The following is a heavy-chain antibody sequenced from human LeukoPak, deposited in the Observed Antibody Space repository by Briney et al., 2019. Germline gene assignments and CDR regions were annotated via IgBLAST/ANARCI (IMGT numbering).Heavy chain of an antibody. V-gene: IGHV3-73*01. Sequence: GGSLRLSCAASGFTFSGSAMHWVRQASGKGLEWVSRIRSKTNSYATAYAASVKGRFTISRDDSKNTAYLQMNSLKTEDTAVYYCARRNSGSYSGSDYWGQGTLVTVSS. CDR2: IRSKTNSYAT. D-gene: IGHD1-26*01. CDR3: ARRNSGSYSGSDY. J-gene: IGHJ4*02. CDR1: GFTFSGSA.